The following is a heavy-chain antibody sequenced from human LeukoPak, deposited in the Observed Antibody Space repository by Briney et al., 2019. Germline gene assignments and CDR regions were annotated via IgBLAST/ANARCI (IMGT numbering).Heavy chain of an antibody. Sequence: SETLSLTCTVSGGSISSYYWSWIRQPPGKGLEWIGYIYYTGSTNYNPSLKSRVTISVDTSKNQFSLKLSSVTAADTAVYYCAREPKQQPNFIQGYAFDTWGQGTMVTVSS. CDR2: IYYTGST. D-gene: IGHD6-13*01. CDR3: AREPKQQPNFIQGYAFDT. V-gene: IGHV4-59*12. CDR1: GGSISSYY. J-gene: IGHJ3*02.